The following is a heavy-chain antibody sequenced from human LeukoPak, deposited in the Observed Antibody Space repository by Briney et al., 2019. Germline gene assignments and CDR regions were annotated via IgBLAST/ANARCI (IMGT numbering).Heavy chain of an antibody. CDR1: GYTFTGYY. Sequence: GASVKVSCKASGYTFTGYYMHWVRQAPGQGLEWMGWMNPNSGNTGYAQKFQGRVTMTRNTSISTAYMELSSLRSEDTAVYYCARGLPNYGSGSYPFDYWGQGTLVTVSS. CDR3: ARGLPNYGSGSYPFDY. J-gene: IGHJ4*02. V-gene: IGHV1-8*02. CDR2: MNPNSGNT. D-gene: IGHD3-10*01.